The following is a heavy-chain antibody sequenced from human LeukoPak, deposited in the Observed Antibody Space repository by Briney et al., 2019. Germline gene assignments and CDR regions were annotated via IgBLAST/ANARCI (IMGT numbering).Heavy chain of an antibody. Sequence: PGGSLRLSCAAPGFAFSSYAISWVRQAPGKGLEWISAISGSGGSTYYAESVKGRFTISRDNSKNTLSLQMNSLRAEDTAVYYCAKAWYSGSYHSNFGFWGQGTLVTVSS. J-gene: IGHJ4*02. CDR2: ISGSGGST. V-gene: IGHV3-23*01. CDR1: GFAFSSYA. CDR3: AKAWYSGSYHSNFGF. D-gene: IGHD1-26*01.